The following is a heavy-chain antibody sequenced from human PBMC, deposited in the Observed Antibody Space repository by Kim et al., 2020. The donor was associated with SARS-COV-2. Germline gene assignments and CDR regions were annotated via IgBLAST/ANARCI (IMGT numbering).Heavy chain of an antibody. D-gene: IGHD3-16*01. CDR2: TYYRSKWLN. J-gene: IGHJ3*02. Sequence: SQTLSLTCAISGDSVSSITDSWNWIRLSPSRGLEWLGRTYYRSKWLNDYALAMKGRITVSPDTSKNEFSLQLNSVTAEDTALYYCARGARRVHAFAIWGQGTMFTRS. CDR3: ARGARRVHAFAI. CDR1: GDSVSSITDS. V-gene: IGHV6-1*01.